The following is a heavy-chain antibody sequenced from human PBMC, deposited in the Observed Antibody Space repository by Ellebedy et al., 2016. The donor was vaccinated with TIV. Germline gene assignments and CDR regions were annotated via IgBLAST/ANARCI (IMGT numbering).Heavy chain of an antibody. CDR2: VYSRGST. CDR3: ARDRDNADNAVYFYGMDV. Sequence: SETLSLTCSVSGGSIGSFFWSWIRHSPGKGLEWIGDVYSRGSTRYNPSLRSRVSMSVDMSLNQFSLSLRSVTTADTGVYYRARDRDNADNAVYFYGMDVWGQGTTVTVSS. CDR1: GGSIGSFF. D-gene: IGHD1-1*01. V-gene: IGHV4-59*01. J-gene: IGHJ6*02.